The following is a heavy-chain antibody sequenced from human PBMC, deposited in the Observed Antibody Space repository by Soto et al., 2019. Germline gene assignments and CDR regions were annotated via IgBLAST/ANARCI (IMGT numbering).Heavy chain of an antibody. CDR3: SRGVAANWFGP. J-gene: IGHJ5*02. Sequence: QVQLQESGPGLVKPSETLSLTCTVSGGSISSYYWSWIRQPPGKGLEWIGYIYYSGSTNYNPSLKRRVTISVDTSKNQFSLKLSSVTAADTAVYYWSRGVAANWFGPWGQGTLVTGSS. CDR1: GGSISSYY. V-gene: IGHV4-59*01. D-gene: IGHD6-13*01. CDR2: IYYSGST.